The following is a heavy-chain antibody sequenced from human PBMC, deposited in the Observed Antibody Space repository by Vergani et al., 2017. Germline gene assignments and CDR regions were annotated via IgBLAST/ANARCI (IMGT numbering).Heavy chain of an antibody. CDR3: ARGSLGYCSSTSCYGYYYYGMDV. CDR2: IYTSGST. V-gene: IGHV4-61*02. J-gene: IGHJ6*02. D-gene: IGHD2-2*01. CDR1: GGSINTGAYY. Sequence: QVQLQESGPRLVRPSQTLSLTCTVSGGSINTGAYYWSWIRQPAGKGLEWIGRIYTSGSTNYNPSLKSRVTISVDTSKNQFSLKLSSVTAADTAVYYCARGSLGYCSSTSCYGYYYYGMDVWGQGTTVTVSS.